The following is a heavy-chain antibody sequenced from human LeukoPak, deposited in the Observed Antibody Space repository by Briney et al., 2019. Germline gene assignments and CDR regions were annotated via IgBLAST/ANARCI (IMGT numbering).Heavy chain of an antibody. D-gene: IGHD2-2*01. V-gene: IGHV4-4*07. CDR2: IYISGST. Sequence: SETLSLTCTVSGGSISSYYWSWIRQPAGKGLEWIGRIYISGSTNYNPSLKSRVTMSVDTSKNQFSLKLSSVTAADTAVYYCARDRCSSTSCYLFYMDVWGKGTTVTVSS. J-gene: IGHJ6*03. CDR3: ARDRCSSTSCYLFYMDV. CDR1: GGSISSYY.